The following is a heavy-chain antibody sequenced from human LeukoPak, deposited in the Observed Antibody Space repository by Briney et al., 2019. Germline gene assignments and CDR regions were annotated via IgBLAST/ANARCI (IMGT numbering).Heavy chain of an antibody. D-gene: IGHD2-8*01. CDR2: IIPIFGTA. CDR1: GGTFSSYA. J-gene: IGHJ3*02. CDR3: ASSSVRLGVFDI. Sequence: ASVKVSCKASGGTFSSYAISWVRQAPGQGLEWMGGIIPIFGTANYAQKFQGRVTITADKSTSTAYMELSSLRSEDTAVYYCASSSVRLGVFDIRGQGTMVTVSS. V-gene: IGHV1-69*06.